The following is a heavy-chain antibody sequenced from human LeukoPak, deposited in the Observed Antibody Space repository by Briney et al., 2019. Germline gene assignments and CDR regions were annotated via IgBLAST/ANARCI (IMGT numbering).Heavy chain of an antibody. CDR2: IYYSGST. CDR3: ARAARGSGWLVHDY. CDR1: GGSISSGDYY. Sequence: SETLSLTCTVSGGSISSGDYYWSWIRQPPGKGLEWIGYIYYSGSTNYNPSLKSRVTISVDTSKNQFSLKLSSVTAADTAVYYCARAARGSGWLVHDYWGQGTLVTVSS. D-gene: IGHD6-19*01. V-gene: IGHV4-61*08. J-gene: IGHJ4*02.